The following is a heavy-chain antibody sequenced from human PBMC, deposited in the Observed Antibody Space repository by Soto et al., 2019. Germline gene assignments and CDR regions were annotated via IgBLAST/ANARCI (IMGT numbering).Heavy chain of an antibody. CDR1: GFTCSSYG. CDR2: ISYDGSNK. D-gene: IGHD1-26*01. V-gene: IGHV3-30*18. J-gene: IGHJ4*02. Sequence: QVQLVESGGGVVQPGRSLRLSCAASGFTCSSYGMHWVRQAPGKGLEWVAVISYDGSNKYYADSVKGRFTISRDNSKNTLYLQMNSLRAEDTAVYYCAKGWGATPDYWGQGTLVTVSS. CDR3: AKGWGATPDY.